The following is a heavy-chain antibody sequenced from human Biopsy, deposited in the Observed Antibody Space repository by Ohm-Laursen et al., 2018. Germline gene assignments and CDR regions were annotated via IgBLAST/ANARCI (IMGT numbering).Heavy chain of an antibody. J-gene: IGHJ6*02. CDR1: GYTFAGYY. CDR2: INPNSGNA. V-gene: IGHV1-2*02. CDR3: ARVPAYPSIDGYYGLDL. D-gene: IGHD2-15*01. Sequence: ASVKASCKASGYTFAGYYLHWVRQAPGHGLEWMGWINPNSGNANYAQSFQGRLTVTRDTSITTAYMELTSLTSDDPAIYYCARVPAYPSIDGYYGLDLWGQGTTVIVSS.